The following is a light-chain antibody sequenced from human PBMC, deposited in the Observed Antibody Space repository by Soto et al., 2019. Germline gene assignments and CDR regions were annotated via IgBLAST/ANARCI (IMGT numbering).Light chain of an antibody. Sequence: QSVLTQLPSASGTPGQRVTISCSGSSSNIGSNTVNWYQQLPGTAPKLLIYNDFQRPSGVPDRFSGSKSGTSASLAISGLQSEDEADYYCGAWDDSLSGVVFGGGTKLTVL. CDR3: GAWDDSLSGVV. CDR2: NDF. CDR1: SSNIGSNT. V-gene: IGLV1-44*01. J-gene: IGLJ3*02.